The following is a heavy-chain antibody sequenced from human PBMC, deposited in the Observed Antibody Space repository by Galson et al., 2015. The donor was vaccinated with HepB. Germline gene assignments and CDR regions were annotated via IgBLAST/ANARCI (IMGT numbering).Heavy chain of an antibody. CDR1: GYTFNSYS. V-gene: IGHV7-4-1*02. CDR3: ARDRQGDH. Sequence: QSGAEVKKPGASVKVSCKASGYTFNSYSMSWVRQAPGQGLEWMGWINTNTEKPTYAQAFTGRFVFSLDTSVSTAYLQISSLKAEDTAVYYCARDRQGDHWGQGTLVTVSS. CDR2: INTNTEKP. J-gene: IGHJ4*02.